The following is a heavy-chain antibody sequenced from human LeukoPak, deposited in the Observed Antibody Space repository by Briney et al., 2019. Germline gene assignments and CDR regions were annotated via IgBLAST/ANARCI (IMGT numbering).Heavy chain of an antibody. J-gene: IGHJ4*02. D-gene: IGHD6-19*01. Sequence: PSETLSLTCTVSGGSISSYYWSWIRQPPGKGLEWIGYTHYSGSTSYNPSLKSRVTISVDTSKNQFSLKLTSVTAADTAVYYCARDHSSGWNYWGQGTLVTVSS. CDR1: GGSISSYY. CDR3: ARDHSSGWNY. CDR2: THYSGST. V-gene: IGHV4-59*01.